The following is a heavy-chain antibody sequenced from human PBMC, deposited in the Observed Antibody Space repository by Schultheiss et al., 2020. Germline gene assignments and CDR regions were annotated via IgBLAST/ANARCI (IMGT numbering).Heavy chain of an antibody. CDR1: GGSISSYY. V-gene: IGHV4-39*07. Sequence: SETLSLTCTVSGGSISSYYWSWIRQPPGKGLEWIGSIYYSGSTYYNPSLKSRVTISVETSKNQFSLRLSSVTPADTAMYYCARHTGSLVDYWGQGTLVTVSS. CDR3: ARHTGSLVDY. J-gene: IGHJ4*02. CDR2: IYYSGST. D-gene: IGHD1-26*01.